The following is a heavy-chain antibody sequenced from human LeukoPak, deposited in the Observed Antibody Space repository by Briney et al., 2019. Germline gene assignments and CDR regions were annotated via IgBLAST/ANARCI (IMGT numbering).Heavy chain of an antibody. V-gene: IGHV4-59*05. Sequence: SETLTLTCTVSGGSISSCYWNWIRQPPGKGLEWIGSIYYSKNTYYNPSLKSRVTISADTSKNQFSLTLGSVSATDTAVYYCVSPRGFSYGYFDYWGRGTLVTVSS. CDR3: VSPRGFSYGYFDY. D-gene: IGHD5-18*01. CDR1: GGSISSCY. J-gene: IGHJ4*02. CDR2: IYYSKNT.